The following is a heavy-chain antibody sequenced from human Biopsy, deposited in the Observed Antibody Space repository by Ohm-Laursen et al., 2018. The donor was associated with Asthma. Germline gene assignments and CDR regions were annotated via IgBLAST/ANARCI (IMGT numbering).Heavy chain of an antibody. D-gene: IGHD3-10*01. J-gene: IGHJ6*02. V-gene: IGHV1-18*01. Sequence: ASVKVSCNASGYTFNSAGITWVRQAPGRGLEWMGWISVYNGNTKVAQKLQDRVTMITDTSTSTAYMELRSLRSDDTAVYFCARAVDYSHYYGIDVWGQGITVTVS. CDR1: GYTFNSAG. CDR3: ARAVDYSHYYGIDV. CDR2: ISVYNGNT.